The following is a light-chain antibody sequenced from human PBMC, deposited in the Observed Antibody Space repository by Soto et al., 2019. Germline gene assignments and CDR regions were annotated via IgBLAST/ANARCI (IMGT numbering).Light chain of an antibody. V-gene: IGLV2-11*01. CDR2: DVS. J-gene: IGLJ2*01. CDR1: SSDVGGYNY. Sequence: QSVLTQPRSVSGSPGQSVAISCTGTSSDVGGYNYVSWYQQYPGKAPTLMIHDVSKRPSGVPDRFSGSKSGNTASLTISGLQAEDEADYYCCSYAGSYTLIFGGGTKLTVL. CDR3: CSYAGSYTLI.